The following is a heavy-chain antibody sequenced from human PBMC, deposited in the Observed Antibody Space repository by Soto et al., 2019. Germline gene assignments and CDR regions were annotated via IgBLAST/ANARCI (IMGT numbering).Heavy chain of an antibody. V-gene: IGHV1-69*02. CDR2: IILILGIA. CDR1: GGTFSSYT. Sequence: QVQLVQSGAEVKKTGSSVKVSCKASGGTFSSYTISWVRQAPGQGLEWMGRIILILGIANYAQKFQGRVTITADKSTSTAYMELSSLRSEDTAVYYCARAIAARPGGDYWGQGTLVTVSS. J-gene: IGHJ4*02. D-gene: IGHD6-6*01. CDR3: ARAIAARPGGDY.